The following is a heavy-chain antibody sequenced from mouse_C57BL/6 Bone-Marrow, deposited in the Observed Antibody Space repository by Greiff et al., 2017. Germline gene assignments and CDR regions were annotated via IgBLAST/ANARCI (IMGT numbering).Heavy chain of an antibody. CDR3: ARHGQGYFDV. CDR2: IYPGSGNT. CDR1: GYTFTDYY. Sequence: QVQLKQSGAELVRPGASVKLSCKASGYTFTDYYINWVKQRPGQGLEWIARIYPGSGNTYYNEKFKGKATLTAEKSSSTAYMQLSSLTSEDSAVYFWARHGQGYFDVWGTGTTVTVSS. V-gene: IGHV1-76*01. J-gene: IGHJ1*03.